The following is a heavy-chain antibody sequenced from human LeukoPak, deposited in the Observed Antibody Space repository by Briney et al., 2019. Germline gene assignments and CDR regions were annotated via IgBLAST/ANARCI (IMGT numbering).Heavy chain of an antibody. CDR1: GFTFSDYY. CDR3: ARDFVAGLDY. D-gene: IGHD6-19*01. V-gene: IGHV3-11*04. J-gene: IGHJ4*02. Sequence: GESLKISCAASGFTFSDYYMSWIRQAPGKGLEWVSYISSSGSTIYYADSVKGRFTISRDNAKNSLYLQMNSLRAEDTAVYYCARDFVAGLDYWGQGTLFTVSS. CDR2: ISSSGSTI.